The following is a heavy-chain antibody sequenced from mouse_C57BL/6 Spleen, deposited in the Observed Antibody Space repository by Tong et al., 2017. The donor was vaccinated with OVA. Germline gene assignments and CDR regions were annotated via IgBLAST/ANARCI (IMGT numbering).Heavy chain of an antibody. CDR1: GFTFSSYA. D-gene: IGHD2-2*01. V-gene: IGHV5-4*01. CDR2: ISDGGSYT. CDR3: AVTTDWFAY. J-gene: IGHJ3*01. Sequence: EVQLQESGGGLVKPGGSLKLSCAASGFTFSSYAVSWVRQTPEKRPEWVATISDGGSYTYYPDNVKGRFTISRDNAKNNLYLQMSHLKSEDTAMYYCAVTTDWFAYWGQGTLVTVSA.